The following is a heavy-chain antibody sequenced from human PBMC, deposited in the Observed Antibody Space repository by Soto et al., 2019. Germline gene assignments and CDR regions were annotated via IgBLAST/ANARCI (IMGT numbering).Heavy chain of an antibody. V-gene: IGHV3-23*01. J-gene: IGHJ5*02. D-gene: IGHD3-3*01. CDR1: GYTFGKYA. CDR2: VSRSGGST. Sequence: EVQLLESGGGLVQPGGSLRLSCAASGYTFGKYAMIWVRQAPGKGLDWVSGVSRSGGSTYYADSVKGRFTISRDNSKNRLYLQMNSLRAEDTAVYYCAKGSGEVPTNWFDPWGQGTLVTVS. CDR3: AKGSGEVPTNWFDP.